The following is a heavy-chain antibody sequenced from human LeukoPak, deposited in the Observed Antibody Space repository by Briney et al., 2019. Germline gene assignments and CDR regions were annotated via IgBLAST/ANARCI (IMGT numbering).Heavy chain of an antibody. V-gene: IGHV3-21*01. CDR1: GFTFSSYS. Sequence: GGSLRLSCAASGFTFSSYSMNWVRQAPGKGLECVSSISSSSSYIYYADSVKGRFTISRDNAKNSLYLQMNSLRAEDTAVYYCARDFSNVGSGSYYNWFDPWGQGTLVTVSS. J-gene: IGHJ5*02. CDR2: ISSSSSYI. D-gene: IGHD3-10*01. CDR3: ARDFSNVGSGSYYNWFDP.